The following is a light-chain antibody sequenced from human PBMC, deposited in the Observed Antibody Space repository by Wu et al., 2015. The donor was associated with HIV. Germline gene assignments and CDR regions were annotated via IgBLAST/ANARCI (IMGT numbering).Light chain of an antibody. CDR1: QSISNF. V-gene: IGKV3-11*01. J-gene: IGKJ2*01. CDR2: DAS. CDR3: QQRSGYT. Sequence: EIVLTQSPATLSLSPGERATLSCRASQSISNFIAWYQQRPGQTPRLLIYDASNRATGIPARFSGSGSGTDFTLTISSLEPEDFAVYYCQQRSGYTFGQGTKLEI.